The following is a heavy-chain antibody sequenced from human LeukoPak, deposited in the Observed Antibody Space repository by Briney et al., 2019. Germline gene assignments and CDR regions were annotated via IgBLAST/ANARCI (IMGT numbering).Heavy chain of an antibody. J-gene: IGHJ6*03. V-gene: IGHV3-30*18. CDR3: AKQWLVPWADYYYYMDV. CDR2: ISYDGSNK. CDR1: GFTFSSYG. D-gene: IGHD6-19*01. Sequence: GGSLRLSCVASGFTFSSYGMHWVRQAPGKGLEWVAVISYDGSNKYYADSVKGRFTISRDNSKNTLYLQMNSLRAEDTAVYYCAKQWLVPWADYYYYMDVWGKGTTVTVSS.